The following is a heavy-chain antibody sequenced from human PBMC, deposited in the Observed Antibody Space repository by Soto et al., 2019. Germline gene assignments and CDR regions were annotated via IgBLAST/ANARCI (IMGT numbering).Heavy chain of an antibody. CDR2: INHSGST. D-gene: IGHD4-17*01. CDR3: ARVNDYGDYGVDY. Sequence: QVQLQQWGAGLLKPSETLSLTCAVYGGSFSGYYWSWIRQPPGKGLEWIGEINHSGSTNYNPSLKHRVXXSXDXXKNQFSRNLSPVTAADTAVYYCARVNDYGDYGVDYWGQGTLVTVSS. V-gene: IGHV4-34*01. CDR1: GGSFSGYY. J-gene: IGHJ4*02.